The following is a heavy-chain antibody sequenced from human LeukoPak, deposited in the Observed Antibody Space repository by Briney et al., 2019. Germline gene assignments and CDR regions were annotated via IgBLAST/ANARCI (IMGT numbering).Heavy chain of an antibody. D-gene: IGHD6-13*01. CDR2: ISGSGGTT. Sequence: GGSLRLSCAASGFTFSSYWMSWVRQAPGKGLEWVSAISGSGGTTLYADSVKGRFTISRDNSKSTLYLQMNSLRAEDTAVYYCARDSSSWYVSEHWGQGTLVTVSS. V-gene: IGHV3-23*01. J-gene: IGHJ1*01. CDR3: ARDSSSWYVSEH. CDR1: GFTFSSYW.